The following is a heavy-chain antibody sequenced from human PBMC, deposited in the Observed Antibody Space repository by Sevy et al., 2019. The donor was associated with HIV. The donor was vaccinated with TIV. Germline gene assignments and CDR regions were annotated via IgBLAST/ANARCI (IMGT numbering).Heavy chain of an antibody. Sequence: GGSLRLSCAASGFTFSSFWMHWVRQAPGKGLVWVSKINSDGSETTYADSVKGRFTISRDNAKNTLYLQMNSLRAEETAVYYCARVYCSGGICYPSDNWFDPWGQGTLVTVSS. J-gene: IGHJ5*02. CDR2: INSDGSET. CDR3: ARVYCSGGICYPSDNWFDP. D-gene: IGHD2-15*01. CDR1: GFTFSSFW. V-gene: IGHV3-74*01.